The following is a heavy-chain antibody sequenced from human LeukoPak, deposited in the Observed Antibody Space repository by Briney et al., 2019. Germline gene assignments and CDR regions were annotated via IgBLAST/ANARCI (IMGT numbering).Heavy chain of an antibody. J-gene: IGHJ4*02. V-gene: IGHV3-23*01. CDR1: GFTFSSCA. D-gene: IGHD3-22*01. CDR3: AKDLAAVRDDSSGYYLSAPFDY. Sequence: GGSLRLSCAASGFTFSSCAMSWVRQAPGKGLEWVSAISGSGGSTYYADSVKGRFTISRDNSKNTLYLQMNSLRAEDTAVYYCAKDLAAVRDDSSGYYLSAPFDYWGQGTLVTVSS. CDR2: ISGSGGST.